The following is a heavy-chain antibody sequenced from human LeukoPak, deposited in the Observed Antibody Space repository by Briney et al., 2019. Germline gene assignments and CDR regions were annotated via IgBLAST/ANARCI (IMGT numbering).Heavy chain of an antibody. J-gene: IGHJ6*03. V-gene: IGHV1-2*02. Sequence: ASVKVSCKASGYTFTGYYMHWVRQAPGQGLEWMGWINPNSGGTNYAQKFQGRVTMTRDTSVSTAYMELSRLRSDDTAVYYCARVRSGDYYYMDVWGKGTTVTVSS. D-gene: IGHD7-27*01. CDR1: GYTFTGYY. CDR3: ARVRSGDYYYMDV. CDR2: INPNSGGT.